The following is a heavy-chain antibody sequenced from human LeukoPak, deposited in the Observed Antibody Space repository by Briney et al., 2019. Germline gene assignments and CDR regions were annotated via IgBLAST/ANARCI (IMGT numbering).Heavy chain of an antibody. Sequence: PGRSLRLSCAASGFTFSSHGMNWVRQAPGKGLEGVAIISHDGREEYSADSVKGRFTISRDKSKNTLYLQMNSLRAEDTAVYYCAKARSTYCSGSACYSTGFEVWGQGTMVTVSS. V-gene: IGHV3-30*18. D-gene: IGHD2-15*01. CDR3: AKARSTYCSGSACYSTGFEV. CDR2: ISHDGREE. CDR1: GFTFSSHG. J-gene: IGHJ3*01.